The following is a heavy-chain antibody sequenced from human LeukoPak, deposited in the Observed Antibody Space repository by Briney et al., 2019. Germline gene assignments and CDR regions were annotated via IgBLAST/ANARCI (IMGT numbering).Heavy chain of an antibody. CDR1: GFTFDDVA. V-gene: IGHV3-43*02. CDR3: AKGNGDFSHFYNGMDV. Sequence: PGGSLRLSCVGSGFTFDDVAMHWGRQAPGRGLEWVSLISGDGVATYYGASLKGRFTISRDNSKNSLYLQMNSLRVEDTALYYCAKGNGDFSHFYNGMDVWGRGTTVTVSS. J-gene: IGHJ6*02. CDR2: ISGDGVAT. D-gene: IGHD4-17*01.